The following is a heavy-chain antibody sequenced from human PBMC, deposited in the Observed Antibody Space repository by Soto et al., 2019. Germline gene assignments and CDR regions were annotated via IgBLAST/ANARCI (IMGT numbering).Heavy chain of an antibody. V-gene: IGHV3-21*01. Sequence: AQFVESGGSLVKPGGSLRLSCAASGFAFGDYIMNWVRQAPGRGLDWVASISHSGTYIFYADSVKGRFAITRDNAEGSLFLQMSSLRVEDTAIYYCASPRDYCVSTSNCFIAFELWGQGTRVTVSS. CDR2: ISHSGTYI. CDR1: GFAFGDYI. CDR3: ASPRDYCVSTSNCFIAFEL. J-gene: IGHJ3*01. D-gene: IGHD2-2*01.